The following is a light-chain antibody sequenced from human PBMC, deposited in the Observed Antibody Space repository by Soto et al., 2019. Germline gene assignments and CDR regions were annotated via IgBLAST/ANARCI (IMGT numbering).Light chain of an antibody. V-gene: IGKV1-5*01. CDR2: DAS. Sequence: DIPMTQSPSTLSASVGDRVTITCRASQSISSRLAWYQQKPGKAPKLLIYDASSLESGVPSRFSGSGSGTEFTLTISSLQPDDFATYYCQQYNSSSWTFGQGTKVEIK. J-gene: IGKJ1*01. CDR3: QQYNSSSWT. CDR1: QSISSR.